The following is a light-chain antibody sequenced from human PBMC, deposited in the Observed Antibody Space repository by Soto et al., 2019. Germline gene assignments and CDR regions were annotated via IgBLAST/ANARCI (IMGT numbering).Light chain of an antibody. Sequence: VLTQSPLALSLSPGESATLSCRASQDVGTYVAWYQQKPGQAPRLLIYGASSRATGIPDRFSGSGSGTDFTLTISRLEPEDLAVYYCQQYSSTFLYSFGQGTKLEIK. V-gene: IGKV3-20*01. CDR3: QQYSSTFLYS. J-gene: IGKJ2*03. CDR1: QDVGTY. CDR2: GAS.